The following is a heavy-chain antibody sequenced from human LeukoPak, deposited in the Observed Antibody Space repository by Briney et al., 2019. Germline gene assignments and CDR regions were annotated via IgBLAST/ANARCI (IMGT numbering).Heavy chain of an antibody. CDR1: GGSISSSSYY. CDR2: ICYSGST. J-gene: IGHJ4*02. D-gene: IGHD5-18*01. CDR3: ARLDTAMNY. Sequence: SETLSLTCTVYGGSISSSSYYWGWIRQPPGKGLEWIGRICYSGSTHYNPALKSRVTISVDQSKNQFSPKLSSVTAADTAVYYCARLDTAMNYWGQGTLVTVSS. V-gene: IGHV4-39*01.